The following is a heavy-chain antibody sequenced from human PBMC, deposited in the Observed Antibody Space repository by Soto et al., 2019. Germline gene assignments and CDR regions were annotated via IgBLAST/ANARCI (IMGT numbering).Heavy chain of an antibody. V-gene: IGHV4-59*01. CDR3: ARASGYQLAFDY. CDR1: GGPISSYY. D-gene: IGHD2-2*01. Sequence: SETLSLTCTVSGGPISSYYWSWIRQPQGKGLEWMGYIYYSGSTNYNPSLKSRVTISVDTSKNQFSLKLSSVTAADTAVYYCARASGYQLAFDYWGRGTLVTVSS. J-gene: IGHJ4*02. CDR2: IYYSGST.